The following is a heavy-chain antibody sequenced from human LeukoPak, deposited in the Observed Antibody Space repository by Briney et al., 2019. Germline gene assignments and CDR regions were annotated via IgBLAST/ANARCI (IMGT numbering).Heavy chain of an antibody. D-gene: IGHD6-6*01. CDR3: ARDREKGSSSEWAVPEH. V-gene: IGHV1-18*01. Sequence: ASVKVSCKASGYTFSYYGVNWVRQAPGQGLEWMGWINAKNGNTNYAQKFQGRVTITRDTSASTAYMELSSLRSEDTAVYYCARDREKGSSSEWAVPEHWGQGTLVTVSS. CDR1: GYTFSYYG. CDR2: INAKNGNT. J-gene: IGHJ1*01.